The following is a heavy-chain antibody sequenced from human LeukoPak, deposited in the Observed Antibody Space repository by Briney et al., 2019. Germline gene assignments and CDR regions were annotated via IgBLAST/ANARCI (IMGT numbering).Heavy chain of an antibody. J-gene: IGHJ4*02. CDR1: GGSISSSGYY. D-gene: IGHD3-9*01. V-gene: IGHV4-39*07. Sequence: PSETLSLTCIVSGGSISSSGYYWGWIRQPPGKGLEWMGSIDYSGSTYYIPSLKSRLTISLDTSENQFSLKLSSVTAADTAVYYCARDKGHFDVDYWGQGTLVTVSS. CDR3: ARDKGHFDVDY. CDR2: IDYSGST.